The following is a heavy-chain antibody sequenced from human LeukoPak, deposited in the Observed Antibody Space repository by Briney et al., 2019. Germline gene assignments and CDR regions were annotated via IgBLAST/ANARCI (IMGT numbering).Heavy chain of an antibody. Sequence: QPGGSLRLSCAASGFTVSSNYMSWVRQAPGKGLEWVSVIYSGGSTYYADSVKGRFTTSRDNSKNTLYLQMNSLRAEDTAVYYCAXXXXXXXXXRPYPDAFDIWGQGTMVTVSS. J-gene: IGHJ3*02. CDR2: IYSGGST. CDR1: GFTVSSNY. V-gene: IGHV3-66*01. CDR3: AXXXXXXXXXRPYPDAFDI.